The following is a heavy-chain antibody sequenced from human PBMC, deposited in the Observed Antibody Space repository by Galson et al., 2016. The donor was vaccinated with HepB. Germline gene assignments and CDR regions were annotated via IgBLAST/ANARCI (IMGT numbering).Heavy chain of an antibody. Sequence: SVKVSCKASGYRFSDYDFAWVRQVPGQGLEWMGWMNPNSGNTGYAQRLRGRIAMTRDASTNTAYMELSSLRSEDTAVYYCARAIRYELLTESWGRGTLVTVSS. CDR2: MNPNSGNT. J-gene: IGHJ5*02. D-gene: IGHD2-21*02. V-gene: IGHV1-8*01. CDR1: GYRFSDYD. CDR3: ARAIRYELLTES.